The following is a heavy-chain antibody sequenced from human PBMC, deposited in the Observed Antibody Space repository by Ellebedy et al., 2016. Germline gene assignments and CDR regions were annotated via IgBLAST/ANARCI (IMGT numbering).Heavy chain of an antibody. V-gene: IGHV3-23*01. Sequence: GESLKISCAVSGFTFSSYGMHWVRQAPGKGPEWVSAVVGSGERTFYADSVKGRFTISRDNSKNMLYLQMNSLRAEDTAVYYCAKTHMAIAARPFNFDYWGQGTLVTVSS. D-gene: IGHD6-6*01. CDR2: VVGSGERT. CDR1: GFTFSSYG. CDR3: AKTHMAIAARPFNFDY. J-gene: IGHJ4*02.